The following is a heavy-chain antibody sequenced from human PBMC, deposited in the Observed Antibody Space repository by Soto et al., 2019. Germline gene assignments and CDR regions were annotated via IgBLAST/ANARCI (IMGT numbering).Heavy chain of an antibody. CDR1: GFTFSSYG. V-gene: IGHV3-30*18. J-gene: IGHJ4*02. D-gene: IGHD4-4*01. CDR2: ISYDGSNK. Sequence: TGGSLRLSCAASGFTFSSYGMHWVRQAPGKGLEWVAVISYDGSNKYYADSVKGRFTISRDNSKNTLYLQMNSLRAEDTAVYYCAKSNYPYYFDYWGQGTLVTVSS. CDR3: AKSNYPYYFDY.